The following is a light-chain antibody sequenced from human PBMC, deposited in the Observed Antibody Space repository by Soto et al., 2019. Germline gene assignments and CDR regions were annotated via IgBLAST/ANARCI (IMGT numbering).Light chain of an antibody. Sequence: DIQMTQSPSSLSASVGDRVTITCRASQSITTYLNWYRQKPGKAPKLLIYAASSLQSGVQSRFSGSGSETEFTLSIRSMQTEDLATYFCQQIYSAPLTVGGGNKGDIK. CDR2: AAS. J-gene: IGKJ4*01. V-gene: IGKV1-39*01. CDR1: QSITTY. CDR3: QQIYSAPLT.